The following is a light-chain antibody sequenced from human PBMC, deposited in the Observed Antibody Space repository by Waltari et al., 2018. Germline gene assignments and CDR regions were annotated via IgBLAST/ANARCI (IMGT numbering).Light chain of an antibody. V-gene: IGKV3-11*01. CDR2: EAS. CDR3: QQRSNWPPRYT. CDR1: QSVSSY. Sequence: EIVLTQSPATLSLSPGERATLSCRASQSVSSYLAWYQQKPGQAPRLLIYEASSRATGIPARFSGSGSGTDFTLTISSLEPEDFAVYYCQQRSNWPPRYTFGQGTKLEIK. J-gene: IGKJ2*01.